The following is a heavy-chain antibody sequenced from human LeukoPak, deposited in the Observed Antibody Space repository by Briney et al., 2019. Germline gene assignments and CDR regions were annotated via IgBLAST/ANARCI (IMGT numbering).Heavy chain of an antibody. Sequence: ASVKVSCKASGYTFTGYYMHWVRQAPGQGLEWMGWINPNSGGTNYAQKFQGRVTMTRDTSISTAYMELSRLRSDDPAVYYCAREIGYSYGSGSYNAFDIWGQGTMATVSS. CDR2: INPNSGGT. V-gene: IGHV1-2*02. J-gene: IGHJ3*02. CDR3: AREIGYSYGSGSYNAFDI. D-gene: IGHD3-10*01. CDR1: GYTFTGYY.